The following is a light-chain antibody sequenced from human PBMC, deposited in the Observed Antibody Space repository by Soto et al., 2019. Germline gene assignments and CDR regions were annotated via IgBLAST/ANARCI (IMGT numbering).Light chain of an antibody. CDR3: MSYAGSKKV. CDR2: EVS. CDR1: SSDVGGYNY. J-gene: IGLJ2*01. Sequence: QSALTQPPSASGSPGQSVTISCTGTSSDVGGYNYVSWYQQHPGKAPKLMIYEVSKRPSGVPDRFSGSKSGNTASLTVSGLQAEDEADYYCMSYAGSKKVFGGGNKVTVL. V-gene: IGLV2-8*01.